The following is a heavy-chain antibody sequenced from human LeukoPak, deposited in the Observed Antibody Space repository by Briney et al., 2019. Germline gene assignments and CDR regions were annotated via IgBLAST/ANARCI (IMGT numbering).Heavy chain of an antibody. V-gene: IGHV4-59*01. J-gene: IGHJ4*02. Sequence: PSETLSLTCTVSGGSISTYYWRWVRQPPGKGVEWIGYVYFRGTTNYNTSLKRRVTISVDTSKNQFSLKLSSVTAADTAVYYCARSPDSSGYYYYFDYWGQGTLVTVSS. CDR2: VYFRGTT. D-gene: IGHD3-22*01. CDR3: ARSPDSSGYYYYFDY. CDR1: GGSISTYY.